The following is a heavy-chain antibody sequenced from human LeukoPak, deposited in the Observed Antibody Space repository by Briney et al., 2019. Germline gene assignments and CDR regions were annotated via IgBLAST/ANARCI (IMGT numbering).Heavy chain of an antibody. Sequence: EESLKISCKGSGYSSNNYWIGWVRQMPGKGLEWMGIIYPADSDIRYSPSFQGQVTISADKSISTAYLQWSSLKASDTAMYYCARQEYCSGGSCSTWFDPWGQGTMVTVSS. D-gene: IGHD2-15*01. CDR1: GYSSNNYW. J-gene: IGHJ5*02. V-gene: IGHV5-51*01. CDR3: ARQEYCSGGSCSTWFDP. CDR2: IYPADSDI.